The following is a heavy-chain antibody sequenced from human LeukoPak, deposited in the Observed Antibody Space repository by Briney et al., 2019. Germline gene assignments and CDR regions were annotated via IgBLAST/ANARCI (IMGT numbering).Heavy chain of an antibody. CDR3: ARGRRQMATTQFFHY. Sequence: GASVTVSCKASVYTFTGYYMHWVRQAPGQGLEWRGWMNPNSGNTGYAQKFQGRVTMTRNTSISTAYMELSSLRSEDTAVYYCARGRRQMATTQFFHYWGQGTLVTVSS. J-gene: IGHJ4*02. D-gene: IGHD5-12*01. V-gene: IGHV1-8*02. CDR2: MNPNSGNT. CDR1: VYTFTGYY.